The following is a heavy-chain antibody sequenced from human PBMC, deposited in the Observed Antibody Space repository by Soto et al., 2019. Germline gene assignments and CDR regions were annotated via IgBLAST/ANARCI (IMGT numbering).Heavy chain of an antibody. CDR3: ARDLCSGGSCYSNEPSFDY. Sequence: EVQLVESGGGLVQPGGSVRLSCAASGFTFSSYSMNWVRQAPGKGLEWVSYISSSSSTIYYADSVKGRFTISRDNAKNSLYLQMNSLRAEDTAVYYCARDLCSGGSCYSNEPSFDYWGQGTLVTVSS. CDR2: ISSSSSTI. V-gene: IGHV3-48*01. J-gene: IGHJ4*02. CDR1: GFTFSSYS. D-gene: IGHD2-15*01.